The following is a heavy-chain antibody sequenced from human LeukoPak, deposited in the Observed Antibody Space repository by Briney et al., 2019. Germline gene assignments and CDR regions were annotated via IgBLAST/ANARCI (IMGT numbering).Heavy chain of an antibody. D-gene: IGHD2-8*01. J-gene: IGHJ3*02. CDR1: GGSISSGDYY. CDR3: ARPYAGIGDAFDI. Sequence: SQTLSLTCTVSGGSISSGDYYWSWIRQPPGKGVEWIGYIYYSGSTYYNPSLKSRVTTSVDTSKNQFSLKLSSVTAADTAVYYCARPYAGIGDAFDIWGQGTMVTVSS. V-gene: IGHV4-30-4*08. CDR2: IYYSGST.